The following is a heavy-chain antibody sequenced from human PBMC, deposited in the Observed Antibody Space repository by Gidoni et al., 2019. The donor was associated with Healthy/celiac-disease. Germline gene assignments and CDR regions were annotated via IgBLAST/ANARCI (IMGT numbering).Heavy chain of an antibody. J-gene: IGHJ3*02. CDR2: IYYSGST. V-gene: IGHV4-31*03. CDR1: GGSIRRGGYY. Sequence: QVQLQESGPGLVKPSQTLSLTCTVSGGSIRRGGYYWSWIRQHPGKGLEWIGYIYYSGSTYYNPSLKSRVTISVDTSKNQFSLKLSSVTAADTAVYYCARVVPRDPLPADSKAAFDIWGQGTMVTVSS. CDR3: ARVVPRDPLPADSKAAFDI.